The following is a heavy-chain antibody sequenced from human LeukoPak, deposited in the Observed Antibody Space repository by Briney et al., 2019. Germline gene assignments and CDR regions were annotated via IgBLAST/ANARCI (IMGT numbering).Heavy chain of an antibody. CDR1: GGSISSYY. CDR2: IYYSGST. J-gene: IGHJ5*02. Sequence: PSETLSLTCTVSGGSISSYYWSWIRQPPGKGLEWIGYIYYSGSTNYNPSLKSRVTISVDTSKNQFSLKLSSVTAADTAVYYCARGILPGCSSTSCYRVSARGVGWFDPWGQGTLVTVSS. V-gene: IGHV4-59*12. CDR3: ARGILPGCSSTSCYRVSARGVGWFDP. D-gene: IGHD2-2*01.